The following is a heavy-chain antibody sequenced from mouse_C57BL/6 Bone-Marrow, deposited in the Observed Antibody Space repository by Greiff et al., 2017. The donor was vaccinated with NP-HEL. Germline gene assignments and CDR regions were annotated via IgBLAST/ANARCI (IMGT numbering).Heavy chain of an antibody. Sequence: VKLQQPGAELVMPGASVKLSCKASGYTFTSYWMHWVKQRPGQGLEWIGEIDPSDSYTNYNQKLKGKSTLTVDKSSSTAYMQLSSLTSEDSAVYYCARLKGYYGSSYWYFDVWGTGTTVTVSS. CDR2: IDPSDSYT. D-gene: IGHD1-1*01. CDR3: ARLKGYYGSSYWYFDV. J-gene: IGHJ1*03. CDR1: GYTFTSYW. V-gene: IGHV1-69*01.